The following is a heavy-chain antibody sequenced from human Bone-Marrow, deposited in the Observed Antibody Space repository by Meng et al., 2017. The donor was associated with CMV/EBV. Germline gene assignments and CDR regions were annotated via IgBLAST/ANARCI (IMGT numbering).Heavy chain of an antibody. J-gene: IGHJ4*02. CDR2: INPDTGGA. CDR1: GYTFTGYY. Sequence: CKASGYTFTGYYMHWVRQAPGQGLEWVGWINPDTGGANYAQNLQDRVTLTRDTSINTAYMQLSSLRSDDTAVYYCAGVGASRSYFYDYWGQGTLVTVSS. D-gene: IGHD4/OR15-4a*01. V-gene: IGHV1-2*02. CDR3: AGVGASRSYFYDY.